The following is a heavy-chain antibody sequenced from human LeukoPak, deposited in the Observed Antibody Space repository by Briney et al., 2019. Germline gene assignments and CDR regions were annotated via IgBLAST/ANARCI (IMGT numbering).Heavy chain of an antibody. V-gene: IGHV3-30*04. CDR1: GFTFSSYA. CDR3: ATIAVAVSPD. Sequence: PGGSLRLSCAASGFTFSSYAMHWVRQAPGKGVEWVAVISYDGSNKYYADSVKGRFTISRDNSKNTLYLQMSSLRAEDTAVYYCATIAVAVSPDWGQGTLVTVSS. J-gene: IGHJ4*02. CDR2: ISYDGSNK. D-gene: IGHD6-19*01.